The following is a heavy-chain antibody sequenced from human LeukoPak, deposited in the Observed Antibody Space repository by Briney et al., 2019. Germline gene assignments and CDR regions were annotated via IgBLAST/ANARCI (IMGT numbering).Heavy chain of an antibody. CDR1: GFTFSSYG. V-gene: IGHV3-33*01. CDR2: IWYDGSNK. D-gene: IGHD3-16*02. Sequence: YPGGSLRLSCAASGFTFSSYGMHWVRQAPGKGLEWVAVIWYDGSNKYYADSVKGRFTISRDNSKNTLYLQMNSLRAEDTAVYYCARDSYRYVYYYCGMDVWGQGTTVTVSS. CDR3: ARDSYRYVYYYCGMDV. J-gene: IGHJ6*02.